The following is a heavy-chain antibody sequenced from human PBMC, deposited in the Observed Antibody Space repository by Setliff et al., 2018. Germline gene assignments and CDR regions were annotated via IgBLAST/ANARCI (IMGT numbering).Heavy chain of an antibody. CDR3: ARVGRRVDPDTVRRRYSDL. CDR2: IQNGGST. D-gene: IGHD3-3*01. Sequence: EPLSLTCTVSGDSISRYYWSWIRQPPGKGLEWIGYIQNGGSTKYNPSLKSRVTISVDTSKNQFSLKLNSVTAADTAVYYCARVGRRVDPDTVRRRYSDLWGRGTLVTVSS. J-gene: IGHJ2*01. CDR1: GDSISRYY. V-gene: IGHV4-59*12.